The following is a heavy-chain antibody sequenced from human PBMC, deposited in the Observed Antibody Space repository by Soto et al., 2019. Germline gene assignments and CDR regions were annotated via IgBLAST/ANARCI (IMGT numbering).Heavy chain of an antibody. D-gene: IGHD5-12*01. Sequence: QVQLQESGPGLVKPSQTLSLTCAVSHGTMTSGGYYWSWIRQFPGKGLEWIGQIFPTGNTYYNPSLKSRVSMSVDTSRTKFSVMLSSVTAADTAVYFCARARDKYGGALDSWGQGILVTVSS. CDR3: ARARDKYGGALDS. CDR2: IFPTGNT. CDR1: HGTMTSGGYY. J-gene: IGHJ4*02. V-gene: IGHV4-31*11.